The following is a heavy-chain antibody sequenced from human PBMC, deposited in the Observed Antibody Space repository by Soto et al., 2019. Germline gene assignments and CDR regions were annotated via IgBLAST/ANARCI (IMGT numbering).Heavy chain of an antibody. CDR3: VRGGEYSGYGLRG. J-gene: IGHJ4*02. CDR1: GDSVSSNSAA. Sequence: SQTLSLTCAISGDSVSSNSAAWNWIRQSPSRGLEWLGRTYYRSKWYNEYAVSVKSRIIIKPDTSKNQFSLQLNSVTPEDTAVYYCVRGGEYSGYGLRGWGQGTQVTVSS. CDR2: TYYRSKWYN. D-gene: IGHD5-12*01. V-gene: IGHV6-1*01.